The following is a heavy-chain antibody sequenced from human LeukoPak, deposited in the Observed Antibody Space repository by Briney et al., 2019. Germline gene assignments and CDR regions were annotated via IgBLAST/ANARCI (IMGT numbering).Heavy chain of an antibody. D-gene: IGHD5-24*01. CDR1: GYTXTAYY. J-gene: IGHJ4*02. Sequence: GASVKVSCKASGYTXTAYYMYGIRQAPGQGLEWMGWINPNSGGTNYAQKFQGRVTMTRDTSITTAYLELSRLRSDDTAVYYCARIGYNHYFDYWGQGTLVTVSS. V-gene: IGHV1-2*02. CDR2: INPNSGGT. CDR3: ARIGYNHYFDY.